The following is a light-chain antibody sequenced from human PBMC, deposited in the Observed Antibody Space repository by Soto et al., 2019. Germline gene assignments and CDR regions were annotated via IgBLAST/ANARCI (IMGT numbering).Light chain of an antibody. V-gene: IGLV1-40*01. CDR1: GSGIGPAFH. CDR3: QSYDSSLGGYV. CDR2: ANS. Sequence: QSVLTQPPSVFGAPGQRVTICCTGSGSGIGPAFHVHWYQQLPGTAPQLLIYANSNRPSGVPDRFSGSKSGTSASLAIAGLQAEDEADYYGQSYDSSLGGYVFGTGTKVPVL. J-gene: IGLJ1*01.